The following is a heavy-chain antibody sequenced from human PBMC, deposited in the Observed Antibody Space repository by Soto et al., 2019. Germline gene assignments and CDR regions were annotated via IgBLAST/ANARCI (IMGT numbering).Heavy chain of an antibody. CDR2: IYPGDSDT. Sequence: GESLKISCKGSGYSFTSYWIGWVRQMPGKGLEWMGIIYPGDSDTRYSPSFQGQVTISADKSISTAYLQWSSLKASDTAMYYCARQHVSSGSYPYYYYYGMDVWRQRTTVTVS. V-gene: IGHV5-51*01. CDR3: ARQHVSSGSYPYYYYYGMDV. J-gene: IGHJ6*02. D-gene: IGHD3-22*01. CDR1: GYSFTSYW.